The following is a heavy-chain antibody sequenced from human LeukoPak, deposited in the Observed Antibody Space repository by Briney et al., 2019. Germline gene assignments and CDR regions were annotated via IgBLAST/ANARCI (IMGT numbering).Heavy chain of an antibody. Sequence: GGSLRLSCAASGFTFNNYDMHWVRHVIGKGLEWVSAVDSAGAPYNAGSVKGRFTISRENAKKSLYLQMDSLGAGDTAVYYCVKEALTVAGNWHFDLWGRGTLVTVSS. V-gene: IGHV3-13*05. D-gene: IGHD6-19*01. CDR1: GFTFNNYD. J-gene: IGHJ2*01. CDR2: VDSAGAP. CDR3: VKEALTVAGNWHFDL.